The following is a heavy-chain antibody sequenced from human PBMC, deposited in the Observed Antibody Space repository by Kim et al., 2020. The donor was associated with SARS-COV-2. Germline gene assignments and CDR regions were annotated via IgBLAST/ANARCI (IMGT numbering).Heavy chain of an antibody. Sequence: GGSLRLSCAASGFTFSSYEMNWVRQAPGKGLEWVSYISSSGSTIYYADSVKGRFTISRDNAKNSLYLQMNSLRAEDTAVYYCARGLDSSRIYYYGMDVWGQGTTVTVSS. CDR2: ISSSGSTI. V-gene: IGHV3-48*03. CDR3: ARGLDSSRIYYYGMDV. D-gene: IGHD6-13*01. CDR1: GFTFSSYE. J-gene: IGHJ6*02.